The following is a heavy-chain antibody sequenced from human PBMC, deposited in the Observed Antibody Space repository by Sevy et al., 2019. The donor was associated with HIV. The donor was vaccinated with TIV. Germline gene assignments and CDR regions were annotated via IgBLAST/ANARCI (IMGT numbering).Heavy chain of an antibody. D-gene: IGHD4-4*01. Sequence: GGSLRLSCIASGFSFSNFGMHWVRQAPGKGLEWVAISSYDGHTNYFGDSVKGRFTISRDNSKNTLYLQMNSLRVQDTAVYYCAKDLLQLTIKELAKDYYYGMDVWGHGTTVTVSS. J-gene: IGHJ6*02. CDR3: AKDLLQLTIKELAKDYYYGMDV. V-gene: IGHV3-30*18. CDR2: SSYDGHTN. CDR1: GFSFSNFG.